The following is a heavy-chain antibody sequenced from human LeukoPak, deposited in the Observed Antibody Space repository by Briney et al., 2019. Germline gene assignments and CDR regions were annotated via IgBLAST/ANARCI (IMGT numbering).Heavy chain of an antibody. D-gene: IGHD3-22*01. CDR1: GFTVSGNY. Sequence: GGSLRLSCAASGFTVSGNYMSWVRQAPGKGLEWVSVVYPGGSTYYADSVKGRFTISRDISKNTLYLQMNSLRAEDTAVYYCATFSSGFSHYYWGQGTLVTVSS. J-gene: IGHJ4*02. CDR2: VYPGGST. CDR3: ATFSSGFSHYY. V-gene: IGHV3-66*01.